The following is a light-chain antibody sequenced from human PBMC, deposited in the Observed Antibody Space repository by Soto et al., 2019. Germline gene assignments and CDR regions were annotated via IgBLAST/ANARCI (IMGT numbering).Light chain of an antibody. CDR1: SSNIGSNT. CDR2: AND. Sequence: QSVLTQPPSASGTPGQRVTISCSGSSSNIGSNTVNWYRQLPGAAPKVLIYANDQRPSGVPDRFSGSKSGTSASLAISGLQSEDEADYYCAAWDDSLSVFSVFGGGTKLTVL. J-gene: IGLJ2*01. CDR3: AAWDDSLSVFSV. V-gene: IGLV1-44*01.